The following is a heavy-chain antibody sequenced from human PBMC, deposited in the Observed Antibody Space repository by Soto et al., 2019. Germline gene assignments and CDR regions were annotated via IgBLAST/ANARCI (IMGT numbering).Heavy chain of an antibody. CDR2: IYHSGST. CDR1: GGSITSGGYS. D-gene: IGHD2-15*01. V-gene: IGHV4-30-2*01. J-gene: IGHJ4*02. Sequence: QLQLQESGSGLVKPSQTLSLTCAVSGGSITSGGYSWSWIRQPPGKGLEWIANIYHSGSTYYNPCLKSRVTISLNRSNNQFYLDLSSVTAADTAVYYCARVVVVPASWGDDFDSWGQGTLVTVSS. CDR3: ARVVVVPASWGDDFDS.